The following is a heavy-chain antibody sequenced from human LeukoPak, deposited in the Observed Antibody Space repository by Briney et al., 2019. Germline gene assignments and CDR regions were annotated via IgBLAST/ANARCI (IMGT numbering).Heavy chain of an antibody. V-gene: IGHV3-23*01. J-gene: IGHJ3*02. CDR1: GFTFSSYA. D-gene: IGHD4-23*01. CDR2: TSGSDGST. Sequence: PGGSLRLSGAASGFTFSSYAMSWVHQAPGKGLEWVSATSGSDGSTYYADSVKGRFTISGDNSKNTLYLQMNSLRAEDTAIYYCAKDMDYGGHFRSDAFDIWGQGTMVTVSS. CDR3: AKDMDYGGHFRSDAFDI.